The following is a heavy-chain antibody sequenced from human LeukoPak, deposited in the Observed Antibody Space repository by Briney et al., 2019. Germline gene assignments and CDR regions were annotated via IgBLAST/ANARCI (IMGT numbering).Heavy chain of an antibody. CDR1: GFTLSSYW. D-gene: IGHD2-2*01. CDR3: ARGLTLLGYCSSTSCLMNY. Sequence: PGGSLRLSCAVSGFTLSSYWMHWVRQAPGKGLVWASRIDSDGSTTDYADSVKGRFTISRDNANNTLYLQMNSLRAEDAGVYYCARGLTLLGYCSSTSCLMNYWGQGTLVTVSS. CDR2: IDSDGSTT. V-gene: IGHV3-74*01. J-gene: IGHJ4*02.